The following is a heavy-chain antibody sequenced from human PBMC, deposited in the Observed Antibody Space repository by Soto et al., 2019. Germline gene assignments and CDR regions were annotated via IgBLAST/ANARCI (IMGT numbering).Heavy chain of an antibody. J-gene: IGHJ4*02. D-gene: IGHD7-27*01. V-gene: IGHV3-23*01. CDR3: AKAGRAGESQGYFDY. CDR1: GFTFSSYA. Sequence: GSLRLSCAASGFTFSSYAMSWVRQAPGKGLEWVSAIRGSGGSTYYADSVKGRFTISRDNSKNTLYLQMNSLRAEDTAVYYCAKAGRAGESQGYFDYWGQGTLVTVSS. CDR2: IRGSGGST.